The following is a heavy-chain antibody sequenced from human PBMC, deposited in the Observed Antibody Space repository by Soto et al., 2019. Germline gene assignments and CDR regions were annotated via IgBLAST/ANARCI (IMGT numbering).Heavy chain of an antibody. CDR2: ISPKSGGT. D-gene: IGHD2-8*02. CDR3: ARPPGYISYWYYFDL. CDR1: GYSFIDYY. Sequence: QVQLVQSGAEVKKPGASVKVSCEASGYSFIDYYTHWVRQAPGQGFEWMGRISPKSGGTNYAQKFEGRVTLTWDTSLNTAYMELSSLKSDDTAVYYCARPPGYISYWYYFDLWGQGTRVTVSS. J-gene: IGHJ4*02. V-gene: IGHV1-2*02.